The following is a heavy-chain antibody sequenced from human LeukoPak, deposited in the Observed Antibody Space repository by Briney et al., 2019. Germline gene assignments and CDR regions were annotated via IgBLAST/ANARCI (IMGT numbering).Heavy chain of an antibody. CDR1: GFTFSSYG. V-gene: IGHV3-NL1*01. J-gene: IGHJ3*02. CDR3: ARGGSYLSAFDI. CDR2: IHSGGST. Sequence: GGSLRLSCAASGFTFSSYGMHWVRQAPGKGLEWVSIIHSGGSTFYADSVKGRFTISRDNSKNTLYLQMNSLRAEDTAVYYCARGGSYLSAFDIWGQGTMVTVS. D-gene: IGHD1-26*01.